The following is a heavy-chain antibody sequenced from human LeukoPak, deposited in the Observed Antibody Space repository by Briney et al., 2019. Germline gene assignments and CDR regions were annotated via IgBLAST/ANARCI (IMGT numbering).Heavy chain of an antibody. D-gene: IGHD2-15*01. CDR1: GGTFSSYA. CDR2: IIPIFGTA. Sequence: GASVTVSCKASGGTFSSYAISWVRQAPGQGLEWMGGIIPIFGTANYAQKFQGRVTITADESTSTAYMELSSLRSEDTAVYYCAVCSGGSCYNQYYFDYWGQGTLVTVSS. J-gene: IGHJ4*02. V-gene: IGHV1-69*13. CDR3: AVCSGGSCYNQYYFDY.